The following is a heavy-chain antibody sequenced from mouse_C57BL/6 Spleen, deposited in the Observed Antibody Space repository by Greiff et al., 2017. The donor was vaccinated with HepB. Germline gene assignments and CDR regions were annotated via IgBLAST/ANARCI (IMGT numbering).Heavy chain of an antibody. J-gene: IGHJ1*03. CDR3: ARYYGSSYFYWYFDV. V-gene: IGHV1-64*01. Sequence: QVQLQQPGAELVKPGASVKLSCKASGYTFTSYWMHWVKQRPGQGLEWIGMIHPNSGSTNYNEKFKSKATLTVDKSSSTAYMQISSLTSEDSAVYYCARYYGSSYFYWYFDVWGTGTTVTVSS. CDR2: IHPNSGST. CDR1: GYTFTSYW. D-gene: IGHD1-1*01.